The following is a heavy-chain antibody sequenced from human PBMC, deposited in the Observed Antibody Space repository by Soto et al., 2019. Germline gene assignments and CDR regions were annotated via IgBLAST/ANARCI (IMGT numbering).Heavy chain of an antibody. CDR1: GFTFSSYA. V-gene: IGHV3-23*01. CDR3: ATGWPDYDSSGYYWGRPRMDV. J-gene: IGHJ6*02. Sequence: EVQLLESGGGLVQPGGSLRLSCAASGFTFSSYAMSWVRQAPGKGLEWVSAISGSGGSTYYADSVKGRFTISRDNSKNTLYLQMNSLRAEDTAVYYCATGWPDYDSSGYYWGRPRMDVWGQGTTVTVSS. CDR2: ISGSGGST. D-gene: IGHD3-22*01.